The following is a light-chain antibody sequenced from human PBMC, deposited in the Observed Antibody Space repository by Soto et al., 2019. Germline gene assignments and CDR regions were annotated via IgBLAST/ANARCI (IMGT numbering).Light chain of an antibody. J-gene: IGLJ2*01. CDR1: NIGSNT. Sequence: SYELTQPPSVSVAPGQTARITCGGNNIGSNTVHWYQQRPGQAPVLVVYDDSDRPSGIPERFSGSNSGTTATLTISRVEAGDEADSYCQVWDTSSDHVVFGGGTKLTVL. CDR2: DDS. CDR3: QVWDTSSDHVV. V-gene: IGLV3-21*02.